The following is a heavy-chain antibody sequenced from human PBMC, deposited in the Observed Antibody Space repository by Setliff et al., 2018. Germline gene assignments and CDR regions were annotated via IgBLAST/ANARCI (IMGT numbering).Heavy chain of an antibody. CDR1: GDSFSDYY. J-gene: IGHJ4*02. CDR3: RLAHCNTTSCEEALDF. Sequence: SETLSLTCAVYGDSFSDYYWSWIRQPPGKGLEWIEEINHRGSTNYSPSLRSRVTMSVDTSKNQFSLNLNSVTAADTAVYYFRLAHCNTTSCEEALDFWGQGTLV. CDR2: INHRGST. V-gene: IGHV4-34*01. D-gene: IGHD2-2*01.